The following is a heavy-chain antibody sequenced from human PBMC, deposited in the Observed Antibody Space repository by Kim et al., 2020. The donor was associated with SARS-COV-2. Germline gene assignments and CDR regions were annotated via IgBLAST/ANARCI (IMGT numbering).Heavy chain of an antibody. Sequence: ASVKVSCKASGYTFTGYYMHWVRQAPGQGLEWMGWINPNSGGTNYAQKFQGRVTMTRDTSISTAYMELSRLRSDDTAVYYCARGTRRRYSSSWYGAAMSSWFDPWGQGTLVTVSS. CDR3: ARGTRRRYSSSWYGAAMSSWFDP. CDR1: GYTFTGYY. V-gene: IGHV1-2*02. J-gene: IGHJ5*02. CDR2: INPNSGGT. D-gene: IGHD6-13*01.